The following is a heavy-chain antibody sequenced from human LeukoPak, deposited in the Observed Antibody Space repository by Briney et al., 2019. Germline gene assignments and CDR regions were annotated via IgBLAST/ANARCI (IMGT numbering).Heavy chain of an antibody. CDR3: ATGPPIVVVPAAILRGTGGYYYGMDV. CDR2: FDPEDGET. D-gene: IGHD2-2*01. V-gene: IGHV1-24*01. CDR1: GYTFTDYY. J-gene: IGHJ6*02. Sequence: ASVKVSCKASGYTFTDYYLHWVRQAPGQGLEWMGGFDPEDGETIYAQKFQGRVTMTEDTSTDTAYMELSSLRSEDTAVYYCATGPPIVVVPAAILRGTGGYYYGMDVWGQGTTVTVSS.